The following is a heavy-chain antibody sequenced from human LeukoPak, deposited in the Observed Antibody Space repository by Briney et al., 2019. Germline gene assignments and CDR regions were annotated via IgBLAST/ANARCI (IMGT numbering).Heavy chain of an antibody. CDR1: GFTFSSYW. V-gene: IGHV3-7*01. CDR2: IKQDGSEK. J-gene: IGHJ4*02. CDR3: ASQNDYGGNCFFEY. D-gene: IGHD4-23*01. Sequence: GGSLRLPCAASGFTFSSYWTSWVRQASGKGLEWVANIKQDGSEKYYVDSVKGRFTISRDNAKSSLYLQMNSLRAEDTAVYYCASQNDYGGNCFFEYWGQGTLVTVSS.